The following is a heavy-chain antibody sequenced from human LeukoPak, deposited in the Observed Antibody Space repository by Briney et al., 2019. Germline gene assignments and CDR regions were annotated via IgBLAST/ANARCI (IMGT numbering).Heavy chain of an antibody. Sequence: ASEKVSCKTSGYIFTDYYIHWVRQATGQWLEWMGILNSSGGSTTYAQKFQGRITMTRDASTSTVYMELRSLRSEDTAVYYCARDRWELPYYFDYWGQGTLVTVSS. J-gene: IGHJ4*02. V-gene: IGHV1-46*01. CDR2: LNSSGGST. D-gene: IGHD1-26*01. CDR1: GYIFTDYY. CDR3: ARDRWELPYYFDY.